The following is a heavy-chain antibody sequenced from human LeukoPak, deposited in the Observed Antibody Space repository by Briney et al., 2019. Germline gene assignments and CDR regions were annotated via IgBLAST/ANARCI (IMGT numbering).Heavy chain of an antibody. V-gene: IGHV1-2*02. J-gene: IGHJ4*02. D-gene: IGHD6-25*01. CDR1: GYTFTGYY. CDR3: ARDVQGQRLKDY. Sequence: GASVKVSCKASGYTFTGYYMHWVRQAPGQGLEWMGWFNPNSGGTNYAQKFQGRVTMTRDTSISTAYMELSRLGSDDTAVYYCARDVQGQRLKDYWGQGTLVTVSS. CDR2: FNPNSGGT.